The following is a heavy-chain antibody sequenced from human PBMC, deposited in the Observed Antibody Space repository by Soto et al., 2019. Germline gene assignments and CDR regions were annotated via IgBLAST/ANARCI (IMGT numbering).Heavy chain of an antibody. CDR1: GFTFSSYA. Sequence: GGSLRLSCAASGFTFSSYAMSWVRQAPGKGLEWVSAISGGGGSTYYADSVKGRFTISRDNSKNTLYPQMNGLRAEDTAVYYCAKPPPGYCSSTSCYASYWGQGTLVTVSS. J-gene: IGHJ4*02. V-gene: IGHV3-23*01. CDR3: AKPPPGYCSSTSCYASY. D-gene: IGHD2-2*01. CDR2: ISGGGGST.